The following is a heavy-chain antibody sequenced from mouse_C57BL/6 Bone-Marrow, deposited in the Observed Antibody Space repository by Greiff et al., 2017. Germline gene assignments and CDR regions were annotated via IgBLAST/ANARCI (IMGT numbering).Heavy chain of an antibody. J-gene: IGHJ3*01. Sequence: EVKVEESGGGLVKPGGSLKLSCAASGFTFSSYAMSWVRQTPEKRLEWVATISDGGSYTYYPDNVKGRFTISRDNAKNNLYLQMSHLKSEDTAMYYCARDYSKGAYWGQGTLGTVSA. V-gene: IGHV5-4*01. CDR1: GFTFSSYA. D-gene: IGHD2-5*01. CDR2: ISDGGSYT. CDR3: ARDYSKGAY.